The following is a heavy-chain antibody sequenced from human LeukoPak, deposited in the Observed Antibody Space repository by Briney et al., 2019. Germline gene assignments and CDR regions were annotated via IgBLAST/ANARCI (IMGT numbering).Heavy chain of an antibody. CDR2: VSPPGGGT. V-gene: IGHV3-23*01. CDR1: GFTFSNHG. D-gene: IGHD7-27*01. J-gene: IGHJ4*02. Sequence: GGTLRLSCAASGFTFSNHGMNWVRQAPGKGLEWLSGVSPPGGGTYYADSVKGRFTISRDDSKNTLSLQMNSLRVEDTAVYYCARDLAWGAFDYWAREPWSPSRQ. CDR3: ARDLAWGAFDY.